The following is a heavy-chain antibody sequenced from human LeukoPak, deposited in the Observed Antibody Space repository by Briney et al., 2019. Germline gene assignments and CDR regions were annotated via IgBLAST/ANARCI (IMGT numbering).Heavy chain of an antibody. CDR3: ARGVPEYYDFWSGYFYYFDY. CDR1: GESFSGYY. J-gene: IGHJ4*02. CDR2: INHGGST. V-gene: IGHV4-34*01. D-gene: IGHD3-3*01. Sequence: PSETLSLTCAVYGESFSGYYWSWIRQPPGKGLEWIGEINHGGSTNYNPSLKSRVTISVDTSKNQFSLKLTSVTAADTAVYYCARGVPEYYDFWSGYFYYFDYWGQGTLVTVSS.